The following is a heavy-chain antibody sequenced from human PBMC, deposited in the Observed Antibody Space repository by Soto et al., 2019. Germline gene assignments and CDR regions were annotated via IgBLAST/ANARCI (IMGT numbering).Heavy chain of an antibody. CDR3: ARQGFGELSDGVDV. D-gene: IGHD3-10*01. Sequence: PGQSLNISCXGSGYSFSSCWIGRVRQMTGKGLEWIGIIYPGDSDKRYSPSIQGKVTISVDKSISTAYLKWSSLKASDTAMYYCARQGFGELSDGVDVWGQGTTVTVSS. V-gene: IGHV5-51*01. J-gene: IGHJ6*02. CDR2: IYPGDSDK. CDR1: GYSFSSCW.